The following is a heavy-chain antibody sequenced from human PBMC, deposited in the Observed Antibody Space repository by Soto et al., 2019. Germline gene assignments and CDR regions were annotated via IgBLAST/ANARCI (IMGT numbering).Heavy chain of an antibody. CDR2: ISFDGFNT. V-gene: IGHV3-30*14. D-gene: IGHD4-17*01. Sequence: QVQLVESGGGVVQPGRSLRLSCATSGFTFSRYAMYWVRQAPGKGLEWVAMISFDGFNTHYADALKGRFSISRDSSKNTLYIQMNSLRPEDTAVYYCAKGSDYGDYAYLDYWGHGTLVTVSS. CDR1: GFTFSRYA. J-gene: IGHJ4*01. CDR3: AKGSDYGDYAYLDY.